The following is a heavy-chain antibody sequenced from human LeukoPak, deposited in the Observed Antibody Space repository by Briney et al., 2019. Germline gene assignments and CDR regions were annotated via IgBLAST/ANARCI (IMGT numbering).Heavy chain of an antibody. CDR3: AKAYYDSPPGWFDP. CDR1: GYTFTSYG. J-gene: IGHJ5*02. CDR2: ISAYNGNT. D-gene: IGHD3-22*01. V-gene: IGHV1-18*01. Sequence: ASVKVSCKASGYTFTSYGISWVRQAPGQGLEWMGWISAYNGNTNYAQKLQGRVTMTTDTSTSTAYMELNSLRAEDTAVYYCAKAYYDSPPGWFDPWGQGTLVTVSS.